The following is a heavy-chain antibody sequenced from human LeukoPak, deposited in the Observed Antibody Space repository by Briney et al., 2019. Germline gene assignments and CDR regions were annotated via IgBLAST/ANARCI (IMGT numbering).Heavy chain of an antibody. CDR2: IYYSGST. CDR1: GGSISSYY. D-gene: IGHD3-10*01. V-gene: IGHV4-59*01. Sequence: SETLSLTCTVSGGSISSYYWSWIRQPPGKGLEWIGYIYYSGSTNYNPSLTSRVTISVDTSKNQFSLKLSSVTAADTAVYYCARVHYYGSGSRSFWFDPWGQGTLVTVSS. J-gene: IGHJ5*02. CDR3: ARVHYYGSGSRSFWFDP.